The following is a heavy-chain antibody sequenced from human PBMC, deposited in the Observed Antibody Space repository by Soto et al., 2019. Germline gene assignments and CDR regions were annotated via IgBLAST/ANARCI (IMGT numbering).Heavy chain of an antibody. CDR2: IYYSGST. Sequence: SETLSLTCTVSGGSISSGGYYWSWIRQHPGKGLEWIGYIYYSGSTYYNPSLKSRVTISVDTSKNQFSLKLSSVTAAVTAVYYCARGPDDDFWSALRWIDYWGQGTLVTVST. CDR1: GGSISSGGYY. CDR3: ARGPDDDFWSALRWIDY. V-gene: IGHV4-31*03. J-gene: IGHJ4*01. D-gene: IGHD3-3*01.